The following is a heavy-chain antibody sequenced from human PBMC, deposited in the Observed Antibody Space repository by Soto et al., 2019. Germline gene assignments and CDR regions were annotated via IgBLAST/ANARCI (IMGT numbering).Heavy chain of an antibody. D-gene: IGHD3-22*01. Sequence: SESLSLTCAVYGGCLSGYYWSWIRQPPGKGLEWIGEINHSGSTNYNPSLKSRVTISVDTSKNQFSLKLSSVTAADTAVYYCARAETDYYDSSGYRWFDPWGQGTLVTVPQ. V-gene: IGHV4-34*01. CDR3: ARAETDYYDSSGYRWFDP. CDR2: INHSGST. J-gene: IGHJ5*02. CDR1: GGCLSGYY.